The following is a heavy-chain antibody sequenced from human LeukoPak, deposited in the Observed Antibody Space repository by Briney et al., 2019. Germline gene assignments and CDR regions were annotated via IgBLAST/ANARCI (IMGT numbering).Heavy chain of an antibody. Sequence: SETLSLTCAVYGGSFSGYYWTWIRQPPGKGLEWIGSVYHSGSTYYSPSLESRVTISIDTSRNKFSLKLNSVTAADTAFYFCARDGLVVPKYWGQGILVTVSS. CDR2: VYHSGST. D-gene: IGHD2-2*01. V-gene: IGHV4-34*01. CDR1: GGSFSGYY. CDR3: ARDGLVVPKY. J-gene: IGHJ4*02.